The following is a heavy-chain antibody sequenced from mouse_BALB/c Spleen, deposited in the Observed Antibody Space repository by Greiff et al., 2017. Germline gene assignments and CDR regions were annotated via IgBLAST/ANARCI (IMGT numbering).Heavy chain of an antibody. CDR1: GFNIKDTY. Sequence: VQLQQPGAELVKPGASVKLSCTASGFNIKDTYMHWVKQRPEQGLEWIGRIDPANGNTKYDPKFQGKATITADTSSNTAYLQLSSLTSEDTAVYYCAPLYYYGSSYVGYWGQGTTLTVSS. V-gene: IGHV14-3*02. D-gene: IGHD1-1*01. CDR3: APLYYYGSSYVGY. J-gene: IGHJ2*01. CDR2: IDPANGNT.